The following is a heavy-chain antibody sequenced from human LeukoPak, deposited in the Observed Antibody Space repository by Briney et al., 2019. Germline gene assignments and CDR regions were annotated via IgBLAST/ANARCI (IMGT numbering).Heavy chain of an antibody. D-gene: IGHD6-13*01. V-gene: IGHV4-4*02. Sequence: SETLSLTCAVSGGSISSSDWWSWVRQPPGKGLEWIGEIYLSGITNYNPSLKSRVTMSVDTSKNQFSLKLSSVTAADTAVYYCARGRGVAAADTEDFDCWGQGTLVTVSS. J-gene: IGHJ4*02. CDR1: GGSISSSDW. CDR3: ARGRGVAAADTEDFDC. CDR2: IYLSGIT.